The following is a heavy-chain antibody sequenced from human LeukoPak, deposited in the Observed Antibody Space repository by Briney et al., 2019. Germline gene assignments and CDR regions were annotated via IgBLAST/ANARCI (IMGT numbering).Heavy chain of an antibody. V-gene: IGHV4-34*01. D-gene: IGHD6-13*01. CDR1: GGSFSGYY. Sequence: SETLSLTCAVYGGSFSGYYWSWIRQPPGKGLEWIGEINHSGSTNYNPSLKSRVTISVDTSKNQFSLKLSSVTAADTAVYYCARDGSGYWSSSWCANWFDPWGQGTLVTVSS. CDR2: INHSGST. CDR3: ARDGSGYWSSSWCANWFDP. J-gene: IGHJ5*02.